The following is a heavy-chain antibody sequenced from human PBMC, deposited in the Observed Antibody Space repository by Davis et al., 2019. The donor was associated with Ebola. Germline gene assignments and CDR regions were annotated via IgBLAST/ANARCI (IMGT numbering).Heavy chain of an antibody. CDR1: GGSFSGYY. CDR3: AATTLFGVVTTDY. J-gene: IGHJ4*02. CDR2: INHSGST. D-gene: IGHD3-3*01. Sequence: PSETLSLTCAVYGGSFSGYYWSWIRQPPGKGLEWIGEINHSGSTNYNPSLKSRVTISVDTSKNQFSLKLSSVTAADTAVYYCAATTLFGVVTTDYWGQGTLVTVSS. V-gene: IGHV4-34*01.